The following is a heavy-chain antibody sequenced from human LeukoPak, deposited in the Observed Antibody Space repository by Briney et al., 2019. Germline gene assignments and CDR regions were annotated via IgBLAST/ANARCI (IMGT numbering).Heavy chain of an antibody. CDR2: ISSSGSTI. D-gene: IGHD3-3*01. V-gene: IGHV3-11*01. J-gene: IGHJ4*02. CDR1: GVTFSNYY. CDR3: GRVFGEWYYFDY. Sequence: AGSLRLSCAASGVTFSNYYMSWIRQAPGKGLEWVSYISSSGSTIYYADSVKGRFTIYKDNDQNSLYLQMNSLRAEDTAVYYCGRVFGEWYYFDYWGQGTLVTVSS.